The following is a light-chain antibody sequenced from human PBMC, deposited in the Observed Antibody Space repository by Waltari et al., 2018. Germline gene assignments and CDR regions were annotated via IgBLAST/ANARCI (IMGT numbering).Light chain of an antibody. CDR3: SSHANTYNFAHVV. V-gene: IGLV2-23*02. CDR1: SSDIGTYNY. CDR2: EVT. J-gene: IGLJ2*01. Sequence: QSALTQPASVSGSPGQSITISCTGTSSDIGTYNYVSWYQQLPGKAPKMMIYEVTKRPSGVSYRFSGSKSGHTASLTSSGLRAEDEADYYCSSHANTYNFAHVVFGGGTKLTVL.